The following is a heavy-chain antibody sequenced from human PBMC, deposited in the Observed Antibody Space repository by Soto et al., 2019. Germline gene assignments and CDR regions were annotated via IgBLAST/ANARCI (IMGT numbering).Heavy chain of an antibody. CDR1: GGSIRSGNW. CDR2: IYYSGST. CDR3: ARANYDILTGYNNYYYYGMDV. D-gene: IGHD3-9*01. Sequence: SETLSLTCAVSGGSIRSGNWWSWVRQPPGKGLEWIGQIYYSGSTKYKPSLKSRVTISVDESKNQFSLKLSSVTAADTAVYYCARANYDILTGYNNYYYYGMDVWGQGTTVTVSS. J-gene: IGHJ6*02. V-gene: IGHV4-4*02.